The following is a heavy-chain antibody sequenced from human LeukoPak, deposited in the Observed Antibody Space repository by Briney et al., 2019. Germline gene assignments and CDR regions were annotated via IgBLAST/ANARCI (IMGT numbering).Heavy chain of an antibody. CDR3: AGNSGSSDRGDAFDI. D-gene: IGHD1-26*01. Sequence: SETLSLTCTVSGGSISSGGYYWSWIRQPPGKGLEWIGYIYHSGSTYYNPSLKSRVTISVDRSKNQFSLKLSSVTAADTAVYYCAGNSGSSDRGDAFDIWGQGTMVTVSS. J-gene: IGHJ3*02. CDR2: IYHSGST. V-gene: IGHV4-30-2*01. CDR1: GGSISSGGYY.